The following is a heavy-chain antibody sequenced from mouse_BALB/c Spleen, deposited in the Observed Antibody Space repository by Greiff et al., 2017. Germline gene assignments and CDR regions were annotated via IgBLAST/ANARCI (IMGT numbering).Heavy chain of an antibody. J-gene: IGHJ3*01. D-gene: IGHD1-1*01. Sequence: EVQLQQSGTVLARPGASVKMSCKASGYSFTSYWMHWVKQRPGQGLEWIGAIYPGNSDTSYNQKFKGKAKLTAVTSASTAYMELSSLTNEDSAVYYCTRGAITTVVATKFAYWGQGTLVTVSA. V-gene: IGHV1-5*01. CDR3: TRGAITTVVATKFAY. CDR1: GYSFTSYW. CDR2: IYPGNSDT.